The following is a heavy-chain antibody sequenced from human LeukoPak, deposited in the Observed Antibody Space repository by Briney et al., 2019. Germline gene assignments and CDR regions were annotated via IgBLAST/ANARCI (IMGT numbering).Heavy chain of an antibody. D-gene: IGHD2/OR15-2a*01. CDR2: FDPEDVET. J-gene: IGHJ4*02. CDR3: ATDFYRGRQFDY. Sequence: ASVKASSKASGNTFTDISMNSVRQVPGKGLDWMGGFDPEDVETIYAQKFQGRVTMTEDTSTATAYMDLSSLRPDDTAVYYCATDFYRGRQFDYWGQGTLVTVSS. V-gene: IGHV1-24*01. CDR1: GNTFTDIS.